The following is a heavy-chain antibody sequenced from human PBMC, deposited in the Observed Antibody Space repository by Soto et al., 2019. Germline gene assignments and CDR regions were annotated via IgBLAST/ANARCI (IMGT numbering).Heavy chain of an antibody. CDR2: IYYSGST. Sequence: LSLTCTVSGGSISSGGYYWSWIRQHPGKGLEWIGYIYYSGSTYYNPSLKSRVTISVDTSKNQFSLKLSSVTAADTAVYYCASSLPYYDFWSGYYTGYYYYGMDVWGQGTTVTVYS. J-gene: IGHJ6*02. CDR1: GGSISSGGYY. D-gene: IGHD3-3*01. CDR3: ASSLPYYDFWSGYYTGYYYYGMDV. V-gene: IGHV4-31*03.